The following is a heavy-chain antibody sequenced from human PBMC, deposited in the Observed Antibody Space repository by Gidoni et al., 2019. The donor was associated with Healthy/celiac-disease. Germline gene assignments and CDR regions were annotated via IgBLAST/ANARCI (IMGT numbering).Heavy chain of an antibody. D-gene: IGHD6-19*01. J-gene: IGHJ4*02. CDR2: INHSGST. V-gene: IGHV4-34*01. CDR1: GGSFSGYY. CDR3: ARGRGSGWYGGSN. Sequence: QVQLQQWGAGLLKSSETLSLTCAVYGGSFSGYYWSWIRQPPGKGLEWIGEINHSGSTNYNPSLKSRVTISVDTSKNQFSLKLSSVTAADTAVYYCARGRGSGWYGGSNWGQGTLVTVSS.